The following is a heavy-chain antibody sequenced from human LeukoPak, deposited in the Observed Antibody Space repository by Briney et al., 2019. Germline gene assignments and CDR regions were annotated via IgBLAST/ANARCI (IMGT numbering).Heavy chain of an antibody. CDR1: GFTFSSYA. J-gene: IGHJ4*02. V-gene: IGHV3-30-3*01. CDR2: ISYDGSNK. Sequence: GGSLRLSCAASGFTFSSYAMHWVRQAPGKGLEWVAVISYDGSNKYYADSVKGRFTISRDNSKNTLYLQMNSLRAEDTAVYYCAKVGHDYGDYPIDYWGQGTLVTVSS. D-gene: IGHD4-17*01. CDR3: AKVGHDYGDYPIDY.